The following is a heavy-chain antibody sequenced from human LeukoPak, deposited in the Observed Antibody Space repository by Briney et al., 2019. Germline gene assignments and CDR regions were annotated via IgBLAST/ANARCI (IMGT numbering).Heavy chain of an antibody. V-gene: IGHV4-34*01. CDR1: GGSFSGYY. CDR2: INHSGST. CDR3: ARKVDGRIVGATGLNYSDY. J-gene: IGHJ4*02. D-gene: IGHD1-26*01. Sequence: PSETLSLTCAVYGGSFSGYYWSWIRQPPGKGLEWIGEINHSGSTNYNPSLKSRVTISVDTSKNQFSLKLSSVTAADTAVYYCARKVDGRIVGATGLNYSDYWGQGTLVTVSS.